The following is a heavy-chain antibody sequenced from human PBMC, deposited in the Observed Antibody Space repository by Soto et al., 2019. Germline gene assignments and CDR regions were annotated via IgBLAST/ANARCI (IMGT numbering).Heavy chain of an antibody. J-gene: IGHJ6*02. V-gene: IGHV4-34*01. CDR3: ARVVRYSYGKGYYYYYGMDV. Sequence: PSETLSLTCAVYGGSFSGYYCSWIRQPPGKGLEWIGEINHSGSTNYNPSLKSRVTISVDTSKNQFSLKLSSVTAADTAVYYCARVVRYSYGKGYYYYYGMDVWGQGTTVTVSS. CDR1: GGSFSGYY. D-gene: IGHD5-18*01. CDR2: INHSGST.